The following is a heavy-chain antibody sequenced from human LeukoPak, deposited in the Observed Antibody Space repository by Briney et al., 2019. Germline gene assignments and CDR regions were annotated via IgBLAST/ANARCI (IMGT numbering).Heavy chain of an antibody. D-gene: IGHD3-3*01. V-gene: IGHV4-59*08. Sequence: SETLSLTCTVSGGSISSYYWSWIRQPPGKGLEWIGYIYYSGSTNYNPSLKSRVTMSVDTSKDQFSLKLNSVNAADTAMYYCARHRSPLESFHHWGQGTLVTVSS. CDR2: IYYSGST. CDR1: GGSISSYY. J-gene: IGHJ1*01. CDR3: ARHRSPLESFHH.